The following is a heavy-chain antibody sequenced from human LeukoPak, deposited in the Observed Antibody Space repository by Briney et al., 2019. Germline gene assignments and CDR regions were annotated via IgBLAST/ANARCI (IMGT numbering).Heavy chain of an antibody. V-gene: IGHV4-59*01. CDR2: IYYSGST. Sequence: SETLSLTCTVSGGSISSYYWSWIRQPPGKGLEWIGYIYYSGSTNYNPSLKGRVTISVDTSKNQFSLKLSSVTAADTAVYYCARDRYDFWSGYCYGMDVWGQGTTVTVSS. J-gene: IGHJ6*02. CDR3: ARDRYDFWSGYCYGMDV. D-gene: IGHD3-3*01. CDR1: GGSISSYY.